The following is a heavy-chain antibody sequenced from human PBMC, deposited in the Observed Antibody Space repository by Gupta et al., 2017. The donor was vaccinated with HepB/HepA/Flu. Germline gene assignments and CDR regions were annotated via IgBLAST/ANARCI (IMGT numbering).Heavy chain of an antibody. CDR1: GFSFSSYS. Sequence: EVQLVESGGGLVKPGGSLTLSCAASGFSFSSYSMNWVRQAPGKGLEWVSSISTSSSNMHYADSVKGRFTISRDNAKNSVSLQMNSLRAEDTAVYYCVRDAIGYRGDSFDYWGQGTLVTVSS. CDR3: VRDAIGYRGDSFDY. CDR2: ISTSSSNM. V-gene: IGHV3-21*01. D-gene: IGHD1-26*01. J-gene: IGHJ4*02.